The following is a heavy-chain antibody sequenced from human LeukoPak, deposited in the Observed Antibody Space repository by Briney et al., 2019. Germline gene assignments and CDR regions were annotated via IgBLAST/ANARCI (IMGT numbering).Heavy chain of an antibody. CDR3: ATETSADY. Sequence: GGSLRLSCTASGFTLSSHGMHWVRQAPGKGLEWVAVISDDGSTKYYADSVKGRFTISRDNSKNTLYLQMNSLRTEDTAVYYCATETSADYWGRGTLVTVSS. J-gene: IGHJ4*02. V-gene: IGHV3-30*03. CDR2: ISDDGSTK. D-gene: IGHD6-6*01. CDR1: GFTLSSHG.